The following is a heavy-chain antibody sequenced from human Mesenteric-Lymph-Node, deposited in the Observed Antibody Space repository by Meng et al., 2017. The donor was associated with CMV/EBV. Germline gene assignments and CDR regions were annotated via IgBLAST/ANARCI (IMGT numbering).Heavy chain of an antibody. V-gene: IGHV1-69*05. J-gene: IGHJ4*02. CDR2: IIPIFVTA. Sequence: SSVKVSCKASGGTFSSYAISWVRQAPGQGLEWMGGIIPIFVTANYAQKFQGRVTITTDESTSTAYMELSSLRSEDTAVYYCAREVWQQLVPNYFDYWGQGTLVTVSS. CDR1: GGTFSSYA. D-gene: IGHD6-13*01. CDR3: AREVWQQLVPNYFDY.